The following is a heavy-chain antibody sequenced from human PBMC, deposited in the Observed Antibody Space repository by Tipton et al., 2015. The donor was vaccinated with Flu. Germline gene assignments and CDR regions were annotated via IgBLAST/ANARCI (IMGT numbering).Heavy chain of an antibody. V-gene: IGHV4-4*07. Sequence: TPSLTCNVSGGSINRYYWSWIRQSVGKGPEWIGRTHTNGNTNYNSSFGSRLTMSVDTSKSQFSMTLTSVTVADTAVYYCASGNFYDSSGYFAFWGQGILVTVSS. D-gene: IGHD3-22*01. J-gene: IGHJ4*02. CDR1: GGSINRYY. CDR2: THTNGNT. CDR3: ASGNFYDSSGYFAF.